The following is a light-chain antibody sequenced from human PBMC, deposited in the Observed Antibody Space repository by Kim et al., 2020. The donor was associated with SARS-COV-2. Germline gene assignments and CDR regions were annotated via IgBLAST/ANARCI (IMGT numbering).Light chain of an antibody. J-gene: IGKJ2*01. CDR3: QQYYNYPRT. Sequence: AIRITQSPSSLSASTGDRVTITCRASQGISSYLAWYQQKPGKAPKLLIYAASTLQSGVPSRFSGSGSGTDFTLTISCLQSEDFATYYCQQYYNYPRTFGQWTKLEI. V-gene: IGKV1-8*01. CDR2: AAS. CDR1: QGISSY.